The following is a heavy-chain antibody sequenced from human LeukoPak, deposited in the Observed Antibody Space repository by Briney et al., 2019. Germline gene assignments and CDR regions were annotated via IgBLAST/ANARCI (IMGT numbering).Heavy chain of an antibody. D-gene: IGHD2-21*01. CDR1: GGSLSSYY. Sequence: KPSETLSLTCTVPGGSLSSYYWSWIRQPPGKGPEWIGYIYYSGSTNYNPSLKSRVTISADTSKNQFSLKLSSVTAADTAVYYCARDPQGDDAFDIWGQGTVVTVSS. CDR3: ARDPQGDDAFDI. CDR2: IYYSGST. V-gene: IGHV4-59*01. J-gene: IGHJ3*02.